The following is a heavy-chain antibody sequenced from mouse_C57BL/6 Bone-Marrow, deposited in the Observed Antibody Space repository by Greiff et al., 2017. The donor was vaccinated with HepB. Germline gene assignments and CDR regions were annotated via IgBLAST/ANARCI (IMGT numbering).Heavy chain of an antibody. V-gene: IGHV3-6*01. CDR1: GYSITSGYY. D-gene: IGHD1-1*01. CDR3: ARNSARYYGSSHWYFDV. Sequence: VQLQQSGPGLVKPSQSLSLTCSVTGYSITSGYYWNWIRQFPGNKLEWMGYISYDGSNNYNPSLKNRISITRDTSKNQFFLKLNSVTTEDTATYYCARNSARYYGSSHWYFDVWGTGTTVTVSS. J-gene: IGHJ1*03. CDR2: ISYDGSN.